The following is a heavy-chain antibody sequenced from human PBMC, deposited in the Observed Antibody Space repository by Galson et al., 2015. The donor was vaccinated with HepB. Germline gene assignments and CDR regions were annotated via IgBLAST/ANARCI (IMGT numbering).Heavy chain of an antibody. D-gene: IGHD4-11*01. J-gene: IGHJ4*02. V-gene: IGHV3-74*01. CDR1: EFTFSSYW. CDR2: INSDGSST. CDR3: ARGSHDYSWHFDY. Sequence: SLRLSCAASEFTFSSYWMHWVRQAPGKGLVWVSRINSDGSSTSYADSVKGRFTISRDNAKNTLYLQMNSLRAEDTAVYYCARGSHDYSWHFDYWGQGTPVTVSS.